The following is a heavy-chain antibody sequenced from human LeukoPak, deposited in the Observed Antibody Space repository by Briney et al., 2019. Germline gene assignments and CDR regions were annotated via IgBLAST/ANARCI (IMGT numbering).Heavy chain of an antibody. CDR3: ATGDQWLVPGYLQY. CDR2: ISSFGEST. CDR1: GFTFSSST. V-gene: IGHV3-64*01. Sequence: GGSLRLSCAGSGFTFSSSTIHWVRQAPGKGLEYVSSISSFGESTYHANSVKGRFTISRDNSKNTMYLQMSSLRTEDTAVYYCATGDQWLVPGYLQYWGQGTLVTVSS. D-gene: IGHD6-19*01. J-gene: IGHJ1*01.